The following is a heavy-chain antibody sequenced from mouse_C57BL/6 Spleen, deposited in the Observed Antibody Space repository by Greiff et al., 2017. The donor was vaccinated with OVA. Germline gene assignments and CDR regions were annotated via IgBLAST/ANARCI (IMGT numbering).Heavy chain of an antibody. D-gene: IGHD2-2*01. CDR1: GYSITSGYY. Sequence: EVKLMESGPGLVKPSQSLSLTCSVTGYSITSGYYWNWIRQFPGNKLEWMGYISYDGSNNYNPSLKNRISITRDTSKNQFFLKLNSVTTEDTATYYCAREGYGYDGTFFDYWGQGTTLTVSS. CDR3: AREGYGYDGTFFDY. V-gene: IGHV3-6*01. J-gene: IGHJ2*01. CDR2: ISYDGSN.